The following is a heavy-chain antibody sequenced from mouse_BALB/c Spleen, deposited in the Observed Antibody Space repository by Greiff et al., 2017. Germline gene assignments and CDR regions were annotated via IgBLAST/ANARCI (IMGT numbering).Heavy chain of an antibody. D-gene: IGHD2-1*01. J-gene: IGHJ3*01. CDR2: INPSNGRT. CDR1: GYTFTSYW. CDR3: ARGGGNYAWFAY. V-gene: IGHV1S81*02. Sequence: VQLQQPGAELVKPGASGYTFTSYWMHWVKQRPGQGLEWIGEINPSNGRTNYNEKFKSKATLTVDKSSSTAYMQLSSLTSEDSAVYYCARGGGNYAWFAYWGQGTLVTVSA.